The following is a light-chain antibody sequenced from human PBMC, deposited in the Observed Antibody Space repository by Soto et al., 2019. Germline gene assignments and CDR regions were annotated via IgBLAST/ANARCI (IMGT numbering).Light chain of an antibody. V-gene: IGKV1-9*01. J-gene: IGKJ4*01. CDR2: AAS. CDR3: QQLNSFRLT. CDR1: QDIISY. Sequence: QLTQSPSSLSAPVGDRVTITCRASQDIISYLVWYQQKPGKAPKNLIYAASTLQSGVPSRFSGSGSGTDFTLTISSLQPEDVATYYCQQLNSFRLTFCGGTKVEI.